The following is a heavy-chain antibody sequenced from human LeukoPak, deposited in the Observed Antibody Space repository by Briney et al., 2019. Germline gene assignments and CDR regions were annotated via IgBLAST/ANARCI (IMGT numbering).Heavy chain of an antibody. Sequence: GGSLRLSCAASGFTFSSYAMSWVRQAPGKGLEWVPAISGSGGSTYYADSVKGRFTISRDNSKNTLYLQMNSLRAEDTAVYYCAKTYSDFWSGYYTVDYYMDVWGKGTAVTVSS. D-gene: IGHD3-3*01. V-gene: IGHV3-23*01. CDR3: AKTYSDFWSGYYTVDYYMDV. J-gene: IGHJ6*03. CDR1: GFTFSSYA. CDR2: ISGSGGST.